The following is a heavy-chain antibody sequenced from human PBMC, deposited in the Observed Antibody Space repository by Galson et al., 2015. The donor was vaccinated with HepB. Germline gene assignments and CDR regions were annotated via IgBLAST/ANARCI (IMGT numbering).Heavy chain of an antibody. CDR2: IIPIFGTA. J-gene: IGHJ4*02. Sequence: SVKVSCKASGGTFSSYAISWVRQAPGQGLEWMGGIIPIFGTANYAQKFQGRVTITADESTSTAYMELSSLRSEDTAVYYCASSPMVQGVIWFDYWGQGTLVTVSS. CDR1: GGTFSSYA. D-gene: IGHD3-10*01. V-gene: IGHV1-69*13. CDR3: ASSPMVQGVIWFDY.